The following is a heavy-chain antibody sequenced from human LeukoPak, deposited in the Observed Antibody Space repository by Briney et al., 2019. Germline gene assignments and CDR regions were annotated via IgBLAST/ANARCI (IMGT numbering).Heavy chain of an antibody. CDR2: IYISGDT. CDR1: GDSIGSSY. J-gene: IGHJ4*02. Sequence: PSETLSLTCTVSGDSIGSSYWSWIRLPPGKGLEWIGYIYISGDTAYNPSLRGRVTISLDTSRNQFSLKLRSVTAAGTAVYYCVKYAGRDGYNFRERGQGTLVTVSS. CDR3: VKYAGRDGYNFRE. V-gene: IGHV4-59*01. D-gene: IGHD5-24*01.